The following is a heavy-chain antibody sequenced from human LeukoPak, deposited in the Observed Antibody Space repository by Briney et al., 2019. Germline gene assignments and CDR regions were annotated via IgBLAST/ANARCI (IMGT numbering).Heavy chain of an antibody. Sequence: SETLSLTCAVYGGSFSGYYWSWIRQPPGEGLEWIGEINHSGSTNYNPSLKSRVTISVDTSKNQFSLKLSSVTAADTAVYYCARVGDIVVVPAAMGGWFDPWGQGTLVTVSS. CDR2: INHSGST. V-gene: IGHV4-34*01. CDR1: GGSFSGYY. J-gene: IGHJ5*02. CDR3: ARVGDIVVVPAAMGGWFDP. D-gene: IGHD2-2*01.